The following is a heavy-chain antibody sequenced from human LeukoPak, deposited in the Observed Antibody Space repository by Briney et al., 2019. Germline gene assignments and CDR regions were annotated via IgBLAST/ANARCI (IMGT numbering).Heavy chain of an antibody. Sequence: ASVKVSCKASGYTFTGYYMHWVRQAPGQGLEWMGWINPNSGGTNYAQKFQGRVTMTRDTSISTAYMELSRLRSDDTAVYYCARALPIFGVVGPFDYWGQGTLVTVSS. CDR2: INPNSGGT. V-gene: IGHV1-2*02. CDR1: GYTFTGYY. CDR3: ARALPIFGVVGPFDY. J-gene: IGHJ4*02. D-gene: IGHD3-3*01.